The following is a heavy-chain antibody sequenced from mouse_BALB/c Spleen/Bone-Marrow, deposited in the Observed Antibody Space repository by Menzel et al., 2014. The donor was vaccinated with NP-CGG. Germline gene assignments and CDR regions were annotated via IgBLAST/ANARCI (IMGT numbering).Heavy chain of an antibody. CDR3: TRHGIPRPFDY. J-gene: IGHJ2*01. Sequence: EVMLVESGGGLVKPGGSLKLSCAASGFTFXSYAMSWVRQTPEKRLEWVATISSGGSYTYYPDSVKGRFTISGDNAKTTLLLLMSSLRSEATAMYYCTRHGIPRPFDYWGQGTTLTVSS. CDR2: ISSGGSYT. V-gene: IGHV5-9-1*01. CDR1: GFTFXSYA.